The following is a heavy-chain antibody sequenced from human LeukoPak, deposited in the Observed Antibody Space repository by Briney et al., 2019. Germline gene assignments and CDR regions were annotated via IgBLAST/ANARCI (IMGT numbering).Heavy chain of an antibody. Sequence: ASVKVSCKASGYTFTGYYMHWVRQAPGQGLEWMGWINPNSGGTNYAQKFQGRVTMTRNTSISTAYMELSSLRSEDTAVYYCARGVFTTYCGGDCYAADYWGQGTLVTVSS. CDR3: ARGVFTTYCGGDCYAADY. CDR2: INPNSGGT. V-gene: IGHV1-2*02. D-gene: IGHD2-21*02. J-gene: IGHJ4*02. CDR1: GYTFTGYY.